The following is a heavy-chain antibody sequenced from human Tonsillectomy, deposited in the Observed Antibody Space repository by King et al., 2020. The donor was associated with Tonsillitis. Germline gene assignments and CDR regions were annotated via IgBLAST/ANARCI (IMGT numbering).Heavy chain of an antibody. V-gene: IGHV2-26*01. D-gene: IGHD2-15*01. Sequence: TLKESGPVLVKPTETLTLTCTVSGFSLSNARMGVSWIRQSPGKALEWLAHIFSSDEKSYSRSLSSRLTISKDTSKSQVVLTMTNMDPVDTATYYCARLFVVLPGIDAFDIWGQGTMVTVSS. CDR2: IFSSDEK. CDR1: GFSLSNARMG. CDR3: ARLFVVLPGIDAFDI. J-gene: IGHJ3*02.